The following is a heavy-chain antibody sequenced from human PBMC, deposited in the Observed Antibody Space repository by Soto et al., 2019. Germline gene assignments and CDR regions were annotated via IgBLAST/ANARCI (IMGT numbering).Heavy chain of an antibody. J-gene: IGHJ4*02. V-gene: IGHV2-5*02. Sequence: QITLKESGPTLVKPTQTLTLTCTFSGFSLSTSGVGVGWIRQPPGKALEWLALIYWDDDKRYSPSLKSRLTNTKDTSQNQVVLTMTNVDPVDTATYYCATRAALQEGEGGFDDWGQGTLVTASS. CDR1: GFSLSTSGVG. CDR2: IYWDDDK. CDR3: ATRAALQEGEGGFDD. D-gene: IGHD3-10*01.